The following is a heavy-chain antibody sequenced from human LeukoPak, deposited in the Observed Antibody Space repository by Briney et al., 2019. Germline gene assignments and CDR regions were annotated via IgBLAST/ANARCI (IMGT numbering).Heavy chain of an antibody. CDR2: INPNSGGT. CDR3: ATLGYCSSTSCYAKLFDY. CDR1: GYTFTGYY. Sequence: ASVKVSCKASGYTFTGYYMHWVRQAPGQGLEWMGWINPNSGGTNYAQKFQGRVTMTRDTSISTAYMELSRLRSDDTAVYYCATLGYCSSTSCYAKLFDYWGQGTLVIASS. V-gene: IGHV1-2*02. J-gene: IGHJ4*02. D-gene: IGHD2-2*01.